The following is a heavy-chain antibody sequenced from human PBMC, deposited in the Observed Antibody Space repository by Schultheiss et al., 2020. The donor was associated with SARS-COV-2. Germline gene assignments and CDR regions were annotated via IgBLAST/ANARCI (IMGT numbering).Heavy chain of an antibody. V-gene: IGHV4-34*01. J-gene: IGHJ4*02. CDR1: GGSFSGYY. CDR2: INHSGST. CDR3: ARGNAGAKDFDY. D-gene: IGHD1-26*01. Sequence: SQTLSLTCAVYGGSFSGYYWSWIRQPPGKGLEWIGEINHSGSTNYNPSLKSRVTISVDTSKNQFSLKLSSVIAADTAVYYCARGNAGAKDFDYWGQGTLVTVSS.